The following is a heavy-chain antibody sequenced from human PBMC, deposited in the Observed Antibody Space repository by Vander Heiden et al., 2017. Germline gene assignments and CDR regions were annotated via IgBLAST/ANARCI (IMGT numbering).Heavy chain of an antibody. CDR2: IYYSGST. CDR1: GGSISSRSYY. D-gene: IGHD6-13*01. CDR3: ARWGYSSSWNYYYYGMDV. V-gene: IGHV4-39*01. J-gene: IGHJ6*02. Sequence: QLQASGPGLVKPSATLSLTCTVSGGSISSRSYYWGWIRQPPGKGLEWIGSIYYSGSTYYNPSLKSRVTISVDTSKNQFSLKLSSVTAADTAVYYCARWGYSSSWNYYYYGMDVGGQGTTVTVSS.